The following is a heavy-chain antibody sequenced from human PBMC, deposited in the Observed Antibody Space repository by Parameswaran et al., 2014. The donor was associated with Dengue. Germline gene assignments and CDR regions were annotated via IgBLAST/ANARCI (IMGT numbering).Heavy chain of an antibody. D-gene: IGHD3-3*01. CDR2: IYPGDSDT. Sequence: VRQMPGKGLEWMGIIYPGDSDTRYSPSFQGQVTISADKSISTAYLQWSSLKASDTAMYYCARHGLLWSGYSHRYYMDVWGKGTTVTVSS. CDR3: ARHGLLWSGYSHRYYMDV. V-gene: IGHV5-51*01. J-gene: IGHJ6*03.